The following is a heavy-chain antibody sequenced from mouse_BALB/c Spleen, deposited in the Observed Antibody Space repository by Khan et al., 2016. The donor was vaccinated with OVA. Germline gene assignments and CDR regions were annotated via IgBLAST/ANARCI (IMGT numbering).Heavy chain of an antibody. CDR1: GFTFSDYY. Sequence: EVELVESGGGLVQPGGSLKLSCATSGFTFSDYYMYWVRQTPEKRLEWVAYISNRGSTTYYPDTLRGRFTISRDNAKNTLNVKTSRLKSEDTSVYYCTRDGDDGGLAYWGQGTLVTVSA. D-gene: IGHD2-3*01. CDR2: ISNRGSTT. J-gene: IGHJ3*01. V-gene: IGHV5-12*02. CDR3: TRDGDDGGLAY.